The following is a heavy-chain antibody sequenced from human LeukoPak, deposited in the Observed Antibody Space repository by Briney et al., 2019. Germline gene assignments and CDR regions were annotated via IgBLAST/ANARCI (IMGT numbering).Heavy chain of an antibody. V-gene: IGHV3-23*01. D-gene: IGHD3-3*01. Sequence: SGGSLRLSCAASGFTFRTSGMSWVRQAPGKGLEWVSAISGSGGSTYYADSVKGRFTISRDNSKNTLYLQMNSLRAEDTAVYYCAKDRSGYDFWSGYYTGISPLDYWGQGTLVTASS. CDR3: AKDRSGYDFWSGYYTGISPLDY. CDR1: GFTFRTSG. J-gene: IGHJ4*02. CDR2: ISGSGGST.